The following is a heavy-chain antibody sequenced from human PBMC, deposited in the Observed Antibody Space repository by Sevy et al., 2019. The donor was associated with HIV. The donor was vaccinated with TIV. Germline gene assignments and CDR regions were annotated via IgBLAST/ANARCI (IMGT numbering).Heavy chain of an antibody. D-gene: IGHD3-16*01. CDR1: GYSFTNYW. J-gene: IGHJ6*02. CDR2: MNPGDSET. CDR3: ARRGTPDGMDV. Sequence: GESPKISCKGSGYSFTNYWIGWVRQMPGKGLEWMGVMNPGDSETRYTPPFQGQVTISADKSINTAYLQWSSLKASDTAMYYCARRGTPDGMDVWGQGTTVTVSS. V-gene: IGHV5-51*01.